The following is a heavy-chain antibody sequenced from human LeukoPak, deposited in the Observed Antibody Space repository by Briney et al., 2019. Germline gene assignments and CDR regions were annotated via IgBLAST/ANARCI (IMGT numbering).Heavy chain of an antibody. CDR1: GYTFTSYY. Sequence: VASVKVSCKASGYTFTSYYMHWVRQAPGQGLEWMGIINPSGGSTSYAQKFQGRVTMTRDMSTSTVYMELSSLRSEDTAVYYCARDRSYGGNSQGADYWGQGTLVTVSS. CDR3: ARDRSYGGNSQGADY. D-gene: IGHD4-23*01. CDR2: INPSGGST. V-gene: IGHV1-46*01. J-gene: IGHJ4*02.